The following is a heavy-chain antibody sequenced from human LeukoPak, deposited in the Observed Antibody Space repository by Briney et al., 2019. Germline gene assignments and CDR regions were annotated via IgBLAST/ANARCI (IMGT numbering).Heavy chain of an antibody. D-gene: IGHD2-21*02. CDR1: GFTFSSYA. Sequence: PGGSLRLSCAASGFTFSSYAMHWVRQPPGKGPEWIGEINHSGSTNYNPSLKSRVTISVDTSKNQFSLKLSSVTAADTAVYYCARGRMVTANRLVYFDYWGQGTLVTVSS. CDR2: INHSGST. J-gene: IGHJ4*02. V-gene: IGHV4-34*01. CDR3: ARGRMVTANRLVYFDY.